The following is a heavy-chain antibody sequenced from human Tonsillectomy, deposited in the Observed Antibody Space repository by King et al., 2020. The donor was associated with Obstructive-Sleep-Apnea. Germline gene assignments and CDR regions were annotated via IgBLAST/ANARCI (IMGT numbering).Heavy chain of an antibody. CDR1: GFTFDDYA. CDR2: ISWNSGSL. V-gene: IGHV3-9*01. D-gene: IGHD3-22*01. J-gene: IGHJ4*02. CDR3: TKGYYDTNGYYFDY. Sequence: VQLVESGGGLVQPGRSLRLSCATSGFTFDDYAMHWVRQAPGKGLEWVSGISWNSGSLGYADSVKGRFTISRDNAKNSLYLQMNSLRAEDTAFYYCTKGYYDTNGYYFDYWGQGTLVTVSS.